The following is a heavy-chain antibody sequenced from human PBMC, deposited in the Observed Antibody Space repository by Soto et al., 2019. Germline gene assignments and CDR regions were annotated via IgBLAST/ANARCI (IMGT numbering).Heavy chain of an antibody. CDR2: INHSGST. Sequence: SETLSLTCAVYGGSFSGYYWSWIRQPPGKGLEWIGEINHSGSTNYNPPLKSGVTISVDTSKNQFSLKLSSVTAADTAVYYCARAGYPWCFDYWGQGTLVTVSS. V-gene: IGHV4-34*01. J-gene: IGHJ4*02. D-gene: IGHD2-8*01. CDR1: GGSFSGYY. CDR3: ARAGYPWCFDY.